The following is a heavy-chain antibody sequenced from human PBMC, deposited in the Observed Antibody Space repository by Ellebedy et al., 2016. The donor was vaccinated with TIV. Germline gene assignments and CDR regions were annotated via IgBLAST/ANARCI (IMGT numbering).Heavy chain of an antibody. CDR2: LHPSSGGT. J-gene: IGHJ4*02. CDR3: AAFPYISTSSAY. D-gene: IGHD6-6*01. V-gene: IGHV1-2*02. CDR1: GYIFTAYH. Sequence: AASVKVSCKTSGYIFTAYHIHWVRQAPGQGLEWMGWLHPSSGGTNYAQNFQGRVSMTRDTSISTAYMELSRLNPDDTAVYYWAAFPYISTSSAYWGQGTLVTVSS.